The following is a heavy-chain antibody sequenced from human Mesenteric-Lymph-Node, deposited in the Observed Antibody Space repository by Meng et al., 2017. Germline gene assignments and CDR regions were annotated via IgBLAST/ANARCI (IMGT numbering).Heavy chain of an antibody. Sequence: SETLSLTCAVYGGSLSSYSWSWIRQPPGKGLEWIGEINHSGSTNYNPSLKSRVTISVDTSKNQFALKLRSVTAADPAVYYCGSGAHGAVDGIEYWGQGTLVTVSS. CDR1: GGSLSSYS. CDR2: INHSGST. V-gene: IGHV4-34*01. J-gene: IGHJ4*02. CDR3: GSGAHGAVDGIEY. D-gene: IGHD6-19*01.